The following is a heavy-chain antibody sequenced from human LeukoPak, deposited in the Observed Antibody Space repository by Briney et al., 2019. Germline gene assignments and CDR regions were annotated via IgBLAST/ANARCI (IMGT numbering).Heavy chain of an antibody. CDR3: ARRTLGIAAAEPYYFDY. Sequence: GEALKISCKGSGYSFTSYWIGWVRQMPGKGLEWMGIIYPGDSGTRYSPSFQGQVTISADKSISTAYLQRSSLKASDTAMYYCARRTLGIAAAEPYYFDYWGQGTLVTVSS. CDR2: IYPGDSGT. V-gene: IGHV5-51*01. J-gene: IGHJ4*02. D-gene: IGHD6-13*01. CDR1: GYSFTSYW.